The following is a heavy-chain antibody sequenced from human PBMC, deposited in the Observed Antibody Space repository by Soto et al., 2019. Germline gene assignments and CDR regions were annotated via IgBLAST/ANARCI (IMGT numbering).Heavy chain of an antibody. D-gene: IGHD5-18*01. Sequence: EVQLLESGGGLVQPGGSLRLSCAASGFTFSSYAMSWVRQAPGKGLEWVSAISGSGISTNYADSVKGRFTISRDNSKNTLYLQRNSLRAEDTAVYYCAKSGGYNYGYQETDYWGQGTLVTVSS. CDR3: AKSGGYNYGYQETDY. V-gene: IGHV3-23*01. J-gene: IGHJ4*02. CDR2: ISGSGIST. CDR1: GFTFSSYA.